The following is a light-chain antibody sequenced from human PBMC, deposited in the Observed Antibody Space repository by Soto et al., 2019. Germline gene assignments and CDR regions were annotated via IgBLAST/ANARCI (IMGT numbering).Light chain of an antibody. V-gene: IGKV3-20*01. CDR3: QQYNKWPPIT. CDR1: QSVSSSY. J-gene: IGKJ5*01. Sequence: IVLRQSPGTLSLSPGERATLSCRASQSVSSSYLAWYQQKPGQAPRLLIYGASSRATGIPDRFSGSGSGTDFTLTISSLQSEDFAVYYCQQYNKWPPITFGQGTRLEI. CDR2: GAS.